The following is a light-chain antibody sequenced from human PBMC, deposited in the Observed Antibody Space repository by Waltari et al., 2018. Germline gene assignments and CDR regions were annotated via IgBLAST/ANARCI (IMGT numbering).Light chain of an antibody. Sequence: QSALPQPPSASGSPGQSVTIPCTGTISDVGGFNYVSWYQKHPGKAPKLMIYEVSKRPSGVPDRFSGSKSGNTAALTVSGLQVEDEADYYCSSYAGSKNLVFGGGTKLTVL. CDR1: ISDVGGFNY. CDR3: SSYAGSKNLV. V-gene: IGLV2-8*01. J-gene: IGLJ2*01. CDR2: EVS.